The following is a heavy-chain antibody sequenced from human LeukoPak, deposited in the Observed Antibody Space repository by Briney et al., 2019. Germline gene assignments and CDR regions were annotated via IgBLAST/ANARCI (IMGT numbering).Heavy chain of an antibody. CDR1: GGSIISSNW. CDR3: ARVGYSYVDFDL. D-gene: IGHD5-18*01. J-gene: IGHJ3*01. Sequence: PSGTLSLTSAVSGGSIISSNWWSWVRQPPGKGLEWIGEIYHTGNINYNPSPKSRVTISVDKSKNQFSLKLSSVTAADTAVYYCARVGYSYVDFDLWGQGTMVTVSS. V-gene: IGHV4-4*02. CDR2: IYHTGNI.